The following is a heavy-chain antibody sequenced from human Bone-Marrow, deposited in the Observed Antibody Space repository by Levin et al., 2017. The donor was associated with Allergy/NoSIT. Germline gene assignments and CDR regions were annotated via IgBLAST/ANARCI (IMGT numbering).Heavy chain of an antibody. CDR2: IKGKAFGETI. Sequence: SLLLSFPFSFFPFFSSPLSWLRHSPAKGLEWVGFIKGKAFGETIQYAPSVRGRFFISRDDSRGIAYLQMSSLKTEDTGVYYCARDPSYYYAPDAFDIWGQGTMVTVSS. CDR1: FFPFFSSP. J-gene: IGHJ3*02. V-gene: IGHV3-49*02. CDR3: ARDPSYYYAPDAFDI. D-gene: IGHD3-10*01.